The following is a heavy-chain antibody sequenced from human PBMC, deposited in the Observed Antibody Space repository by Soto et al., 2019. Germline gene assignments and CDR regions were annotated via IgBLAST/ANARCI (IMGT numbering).Heavy chain of an antibody. CDR3: ARACSGGSCYVAFDI. CDR1: GFTFSDYY. Sequence: GGSLRLSCAASGFTFSDYYMSWIRQAPGKGLEWVSYISSSGSTIYYADSVKGRFTISRDNAKNSLYLQMNSLRAEDTAVYYCARACSGGSCYVAFDIWGQGTMVTVSS. CDR2: ISSSGSTI. V-gene: IGHV3-11*01. J-gene: IGHJ3*02. D-gene: IGHD2-15*01.